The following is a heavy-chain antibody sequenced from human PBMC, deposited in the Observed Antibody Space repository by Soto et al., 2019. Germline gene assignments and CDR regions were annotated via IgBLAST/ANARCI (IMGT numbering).Heavy chain of an antibody. D-gene: IGHD3-10*01. V-gene: IGHV3-30*18. CDR2: ISYDGSNK. CDR1: GFTFSSYG. Sequence: QVQLVESGGGVVQPGRSLRLSCAASGFTFSSYGMHWVRQAPGKGLEWVAVISYDGSNKYYADSVKGRFTISRDNSKNTLYLQMNSLRGEDTAVYYCANVGSHYYGLGSYSSYYFDYWGQGTLVTVSS. CDR3: ANVGSHYYGLGSYSSYYFDY. J-gene: IGHJ4*02.